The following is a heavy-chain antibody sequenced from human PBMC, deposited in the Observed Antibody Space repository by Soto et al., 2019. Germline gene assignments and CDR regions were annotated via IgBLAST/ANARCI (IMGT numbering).Heavy chain of an antibody. V-gene: IGHV3-23*01. CDR1: GFTFRSYV. J-gene: IGHJ4*02. D-gene: IGHD6-13*01. CDR3: AKDAAMVSSTFNYFDY. CDR2: ISGNADST. Sequence: EVQLSESGGGLIQPGGSLRLSCVASGFTFRSYVMSWVRQAPGKGLEWVSDISGNADSTNYADSVRGRFTISRDNSKNTLYLQMESLGAEDTAVYYCAKDAAMVSSTFNYFDYWGQGTLVAVSS.